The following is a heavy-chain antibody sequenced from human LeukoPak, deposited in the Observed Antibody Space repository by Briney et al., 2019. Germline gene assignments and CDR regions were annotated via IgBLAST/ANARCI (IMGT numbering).Heavy chain of an antibody. Sequence: GGSLRLSCTVSGFSFSDYALHWVRQAPGKGLEWVAVISYGGSNEYYADSVKGRFIISRDNSKNTLFLQMNSLRPDDTAVCYCARNKPIVGFFGMDVWGQGTTVTVSS. CDR2: ISYGGSNE. CDR3: ARNKPIVGFFGMDV. V-gene: IGHV3-30*04. J-gene: IGHJ6*02. D-gene: IGHD2/OR15-2a*01. CDR1: GFSFSDYA.